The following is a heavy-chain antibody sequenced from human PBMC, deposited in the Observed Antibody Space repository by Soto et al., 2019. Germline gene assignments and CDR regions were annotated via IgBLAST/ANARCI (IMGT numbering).Heavy chain of an antibody. CDR2: TSWNSARI. V-gene: IGHV3-9*01. D-gene: IGHD3-22*01. Sequence: PGRTLRLSCAAYGFSFDKFAMYWVRHCPGKGPEWVSGTSWNSARIDYADSVTGRVTVSRDTVHNNLYVQTSRQKAEDTALYYCAKGGVTIIVPGRGFDSWGQGTLVTVSS. CDR3: AKGGVTIIVPGRGFDS. J-gene: IGHJ4*02. CDR1: GFSFDKFA.